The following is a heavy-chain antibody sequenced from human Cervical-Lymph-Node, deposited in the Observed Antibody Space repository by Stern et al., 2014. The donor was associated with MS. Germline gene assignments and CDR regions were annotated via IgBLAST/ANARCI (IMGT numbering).Heavy chain of an antibody. Sequence: QVQLGQSGPGLVKPSETLSLTCTVSGGSISSYYWSWIRQPPGKGLEWIGYIYYSGSTNYNPSLKSRVTISVDTSKNQFSLKLSSVTAADTAVYYCARDLARNYYYGMDVWGQGTTVTVSS. CDR1: GGSISSYY. CDR2: IYYSGST. V-gene: IGHV4-59*01. J-gene: IGHJ6*02. CDR3: ARDLARNYYYGMDV. D-gene: IGHD5-12*01.